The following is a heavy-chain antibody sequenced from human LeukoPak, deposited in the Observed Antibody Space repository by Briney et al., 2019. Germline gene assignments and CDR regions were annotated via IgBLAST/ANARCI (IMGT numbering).Heavy chain of an antibody. Sequence: ASVKVSCKASGYTLTSYDINWVRQATGQGLEWMGWMNPNSGNTGYAQKFQGRVTMTRNTSISTAYMELSSLRSEDTAVYYCARRTRDSYYYYMDVWGKGTTVTISS. CDR3: ARRTRDSYYYYMDV. CDR2: MNPNSGNT. CDR1: GYTLTSYD. J-gene: IGHJ6*03. V-gene: IGHV1-8*01. D-gene: IGHD2-2*01.